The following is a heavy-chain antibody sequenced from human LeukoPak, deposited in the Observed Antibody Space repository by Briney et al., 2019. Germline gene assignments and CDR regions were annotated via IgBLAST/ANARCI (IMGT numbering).Heavy chain of an antibody. V-gene: IGHV4-4*02. J-gene: IGHJ5*02. CDR1: GGSISSSNW. CDR2: IYHSGST. Sequence: SGTLSLTCAVSGGSISSSNWWSWVRQPPGKGLEWIGEIYHSGSTNYNPSLKSRVTISADTSKNQFSLKLSSVTAAGTAVYYCARSTLRAAATIYPWGQGSLVTVSS. CDR3: ARSTLRAAATIYP. D-gene: IGHD6-13*01.